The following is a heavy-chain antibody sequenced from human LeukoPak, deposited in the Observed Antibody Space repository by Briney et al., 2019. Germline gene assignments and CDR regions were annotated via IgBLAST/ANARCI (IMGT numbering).Heavy chain of an antibody. CDR2: ISPYNGQT. Sequence: ASVKVSCKASGYTFVNYGFSWVRQAPGQGLEWMAWISPYNGQTNYARKLQGRVTLTADTSTSTVYMELRSLRSDDTAVYYCARGVTSSWYDFWGQGTLVTVSS. D-gene: IGHD2-2*01. V-gene: IGHV1-18*01. J-gene: IGHJ4*02. CDR1: GYTFVNYG. CDR3: ARGVTSSWYDF.